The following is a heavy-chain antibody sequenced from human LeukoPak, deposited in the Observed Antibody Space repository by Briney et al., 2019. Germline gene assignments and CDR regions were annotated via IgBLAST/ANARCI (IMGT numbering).Heavy chain of an antibody. Sequence: ASVKVSCKASGYTFTGCYMHWGRQAPGQGLEWMGWINPNSGGTNSAQKFQGRVTMTRDTSISTAYMELNRLRSDDTAVYYCARVDTANRVNAFDIWGQGTMVTVSS. CDR2: INPNSGGT. J-gene: IGHJ3*02. CDR1: GYTFTGCY. V-gene: IGHV1-2*02. CDR3: ARVDTANRVNAFDI. D-gene: IGHD5-18*01.